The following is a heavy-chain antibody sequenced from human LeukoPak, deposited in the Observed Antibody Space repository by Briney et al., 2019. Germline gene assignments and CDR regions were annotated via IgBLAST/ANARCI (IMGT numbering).Heavy chain of an antibody. CDR2: ISSSSSHI. CDR3: ARVLEAASFDY. V-gene: IGHV3-21*01. D-gene: IGHD6-13*01. CDR1: GFTFSSYC. Sequence: GGSLRLSCAASGFTFSSYCMNWVRQARGKGLEWVSSISSSSSHIYYADSVKGRFTMSRGNAKNSLYLQMNSLRADDTAVYYCARVLEAASFDYWGQGSPVTVSS. J-gene: IGHJ4*02.